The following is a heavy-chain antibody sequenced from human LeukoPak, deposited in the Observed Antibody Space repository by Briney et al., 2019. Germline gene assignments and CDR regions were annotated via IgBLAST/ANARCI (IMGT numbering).Heavy chain of an antibody. Sequence: GGSLRLSCAASGFTFSSYGMHWVRQAPGKGLEWVAVISYDGSNKYYADSVKGRFTISRDNSKNTLYLQMNSLRAEDTAVYYCARDLISGIYSLAFDYWGQGTLVTV. CDR2: ISYDGSNK. J-gene: IGHJ4*02. V-gene: IGHV3-30*03. D-gene: IGHD1-26*01. CDR3: ARDLISGIYSLAFDY. CDR1: GFTFSSYG.